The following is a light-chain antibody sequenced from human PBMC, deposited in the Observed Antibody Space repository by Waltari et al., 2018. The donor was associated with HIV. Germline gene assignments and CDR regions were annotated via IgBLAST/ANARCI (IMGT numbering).Light chain of an antibody. V-gene: IGLV1-47*01. CDR1: NSNIGSNP. CDR3: AVWDDSLRGGV. CDR2: RDD. J-gene: IGLJ3*02. Sequence: QSVVTPPPSASGPPGHRVAISCSGTNSNIGSNPFHWYQQVPGAAPKIPIYRDDQRFSGVPDRFSGSKSATSAALAISELRSEDEADYYCAVWDDSLRGGVFGGGTKLTVL.